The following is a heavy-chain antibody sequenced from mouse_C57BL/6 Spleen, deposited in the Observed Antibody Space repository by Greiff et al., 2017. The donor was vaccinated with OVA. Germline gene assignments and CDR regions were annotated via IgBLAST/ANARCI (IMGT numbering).Heavy chain of an antibody. D-gene: IGHD2-2*01. V-gene: IGHV14-1*01. Sequence: VQLQQSGAELVRPGASVKLSCTASGFNIKDYYMHWVKQRPEQGLEWIGRIDPEDGDTEYAPKFQGKATMTADTSSNTAYLQLSSLTSEDTAVYYCTTGGLRRRYAMDYWGQGTSVTVSS. CDR3: TTGGLRRRYAMDY. CDR1: GFNIKDYY. J-gene: IGHJ4*01. CDR2: IDPEDGDT.